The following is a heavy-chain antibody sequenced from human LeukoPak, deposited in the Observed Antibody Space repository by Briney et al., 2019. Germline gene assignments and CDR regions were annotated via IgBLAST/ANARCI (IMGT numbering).Heavy chain of an antibody. CDR2: ISAYNGNT. J-gene: IGHJ6*02. Sequence: GAPVKVSCKASGYTFTSYGISWVRQAPGQGLEWMGWISAYNGNTNYAQKLQGRVTMTTDTSTSTAYMELRSLRSDDTAVYYCARYSSSWYKLPYYYYGMDVWGQGTTVTVSS. CDR3: ARYSSSWYKLPYYYYGMDV. D-gene: IGHD6-13*01. CDR1: GYTFTSYG. V-gene: IGHV1-18*01.